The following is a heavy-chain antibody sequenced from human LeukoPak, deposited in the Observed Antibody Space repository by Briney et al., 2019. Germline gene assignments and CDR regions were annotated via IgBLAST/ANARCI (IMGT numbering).Heavy chain of an antibody. CDR1: GFTLSSNY. CDR2: IYSGGST. V-gene: IGHV3-53*04. J-gene: IGHJ6*02. D-gene: IGHD3-10*01. CDR3: ARMPSSGSYPDYYYGMDV. Sequence: GGSLRLSCAASGFTLSSNYMSWVRQAPGKGLEWVSVIYSGGSTYYADSVKGRFTISRHNSKNTLYLQMNSLRAEDTAVYYCARMPSSGSYPDYYYGMDVWGQGTTVTVSS.